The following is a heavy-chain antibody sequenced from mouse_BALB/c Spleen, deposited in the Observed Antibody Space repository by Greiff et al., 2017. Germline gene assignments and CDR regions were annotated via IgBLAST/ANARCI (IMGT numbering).Heavy chain of an antibody. V-gene: IGHV5-6-2*01. J-gene: IGHJ2*01. CDR3: ARQRGRETARDLYYFDY. CDR1: GFTFSSYY. CDR2: INSNGGST. Sequence: EVQLVESGGGLVKLGGSLKLSCAASGFTFSSYYMSWVRQTPEKRLELVAAINSNGGSTYYPDTVKGRFTISRDNAKNTLYLQMSSLKSEDTALYYCARQRGRETARDLYYFDYWGQGTTLTVSS. D-gene: IGHD3-2*01.